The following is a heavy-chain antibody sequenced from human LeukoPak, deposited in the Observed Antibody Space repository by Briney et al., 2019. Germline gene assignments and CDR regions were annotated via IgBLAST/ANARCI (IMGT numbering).Heavy chain of an antibody. CDR1: GYTFTSYY. CDR2: INPSGGST. CDR3: ARDGVWFGELLTTYYYYYMDV. Sequence: GASVKVSCKASGYTFTSYYMHWVRQAPGRGLEWMGIINPSGGSTSYAQKFQGRVTMTRDMSTSTVYMELSSLRSEDTAVYYCARDGVWFGELLTTYYYYYMDVWGKGTTVTVSS. D-gene: IGHD3-10*01. V-gene: IGHV1-46*01. J-gene: IGHJ6*03.